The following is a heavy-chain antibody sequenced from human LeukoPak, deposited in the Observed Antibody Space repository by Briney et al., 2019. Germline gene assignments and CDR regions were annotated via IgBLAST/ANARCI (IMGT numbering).Heavy chain of an antibody. CDR1: GYTFTGYY. J-gene: IGHJ6*02. V-gene: IGHV1-2*02. D-gene: IGHD3-10*01. Sequence: ASVKVSCKASGYTFTGYYMHWVRQAPGQGLEWMGWINPNSGGTNYAQKFQGRVTMTRDTSISTAYMELSRLRSDDTAVYYCVRDYNFDYYGSGHAGYYYGMDVWGQGTTVTVSS. CDR2: INPNSGGT. CDR3: VRDYNFDYYGSGHAGYYYGMDV.